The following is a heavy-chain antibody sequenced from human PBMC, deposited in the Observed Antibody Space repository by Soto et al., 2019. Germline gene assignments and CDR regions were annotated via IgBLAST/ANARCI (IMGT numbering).Heavy chain of an antibody. J-gene: IGHJ6*03. Sequence: GGSLRLSCAASGFTFSSYGMHWVRQAPGKGLEWVAVISYDGSNKYYADSVKGRFTISRDNSKNTLYLQMNSLRAEDTAVYYCAKDGDMGEQLAPYYYYYMDVWGKGTTVTVSS. CDR1: GFTFSSYG. V-gene: IGHV3-30*18. D-gene: IGHD6-6*01. CDR2: ISYDGSNK. CDR3: AKDGDMGEQLAPYYYYYMDV.